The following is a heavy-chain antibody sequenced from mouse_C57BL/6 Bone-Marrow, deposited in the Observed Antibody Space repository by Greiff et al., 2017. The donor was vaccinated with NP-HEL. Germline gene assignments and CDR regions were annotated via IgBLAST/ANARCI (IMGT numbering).Heavy chain of an antibody. CDR3: ASLNYYGSSYDYAMDY. CDR2: IYPYNGVA. V-gene: IGHV1-31*01. Sequence: EVQLQQSGPALVKPGASVKISCKASGYSFTGYYMHWVKQSHGNILDWIGYIYPYNGVASYHQKFKGKATLTVDKPSSTAYMELRRLTSEDSAVYYCASLNYYGSSYDYAMDYWGQGTSVTVSS. CDR1: GYSFTGYY. J-gene: IGHJ4*01. D-gene: IGHD1-1*01.